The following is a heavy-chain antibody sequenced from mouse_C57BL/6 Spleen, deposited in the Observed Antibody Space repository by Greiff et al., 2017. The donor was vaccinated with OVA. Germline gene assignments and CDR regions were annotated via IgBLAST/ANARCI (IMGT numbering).Heavy chain of an antibody. J-gene: IGHJ1*03. CDR3: ARPYYGNFGYFDV. D-gene: IGHD2-10*01. Sequence: EVKLVESGGGLVKPGGSLKLSCAASGFTFSSYAMSWVRQTPEKRLEWVATISDGGSYTYYPDNVKGRFTISRDNAKNNLYLQMSHLKSEDTAMYYCARPYYGNFGYFDVWGTGTTVTVSS. CDR1: GFTFSSYA. CDR2: ISDGGSYT. V-gene: IGHV5-4*03.